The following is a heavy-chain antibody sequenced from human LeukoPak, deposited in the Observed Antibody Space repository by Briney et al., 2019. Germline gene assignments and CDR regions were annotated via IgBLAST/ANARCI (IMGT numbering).Heavy chain of an antibody. CDR3: ARDGALPLLY. D-gene: IGHD2-15*01. CDR2: ISSSSSTI. Sequence: GGSRRLSCAASGFTFSNAWMNWVRQAPGKGLEWVSYISSSSSTIYYADSVKGRFTISRDNAKNSLYLQMNSLRAEDTAVYYCARDGALPLLYWGQGTLVTVSS. CDR1: GFTFSNAW. J-gene: IGHJ4*02. V-gene: IGHV3-48*01.